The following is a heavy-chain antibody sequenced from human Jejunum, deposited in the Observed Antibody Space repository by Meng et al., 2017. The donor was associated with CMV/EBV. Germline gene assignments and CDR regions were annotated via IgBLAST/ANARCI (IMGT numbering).Heavy chain of an antibody. CDR3: ARETLGTTRYFDL. D-gene: IGHD1-26*01. J-gene: IGHJ4*02. CDR1: GDSINSYF. V-gene: IGHV4-4*07. Sequence: QVQLQESAPGLVKPSETLSLTCSVSGDSINSYFWSWIRQPAGKGLEWIGRIYTSGTTNYNASLKSRVTMSVDTSKNLFSLKVTSVTAADTAVYYCARETLGTTRYFDLWGQGRLVTVSS. CDR2: IYTSGTT.